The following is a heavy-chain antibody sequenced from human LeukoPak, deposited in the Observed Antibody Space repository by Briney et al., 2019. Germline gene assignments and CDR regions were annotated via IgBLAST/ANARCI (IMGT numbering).Heavy chain of an antibody. CDR3: ARSGLIRGVIITPFDY. V-gene: IGHV1-69*05. CDR2: VIPIFGTA. CDR1: GGTFSSYA. Sequence: SVKVSCKASGGTFSSYAISWVRQAPGQGLEWMGGVIPIFGTANYAQKFQGRVTITTDESTSTAYMELSSLRSEDTAVYYCARSGLIRGVIITPFDYWGQGTLVTVSS. D-gene: IGHD3-10*01. J-gene: IGHJ4*02.